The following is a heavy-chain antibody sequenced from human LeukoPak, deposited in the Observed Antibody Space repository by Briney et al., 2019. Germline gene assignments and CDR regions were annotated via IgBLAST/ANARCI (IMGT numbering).Heavy chain of an antibody. Sequence: GESLKISCKGSGYSFTNYWIDWVRQMPGKGLEWMGNIYPGDSDTTYSPSLQGQVTISADKSITTAYMQWSSLQASDTAIYYCATSVRGVRQGMDVWGQGTTVTVSS. D-gene: IGHD3-10*01. J-gene: IGHJ6*02. CDR1: GYSFTNYW. CDR3: ATSVRGVRQGMDV. V-gene: IGHV5-51*01. CDR2: IYPGDSDT.